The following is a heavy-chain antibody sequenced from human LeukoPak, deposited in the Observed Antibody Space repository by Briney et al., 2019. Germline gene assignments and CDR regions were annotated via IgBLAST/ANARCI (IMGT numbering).Heavy chain of an antibody. J-gene: IGHJ6*03. CDR3: ARHYYDSSGYRYYYYYMDV. Sequence: GGSLRLSCAASGFTFADYGMSWVRQAPGKGLEWVSGINWNGGSTGYADSVKGRFTISRDNAKNSLYLQMNSLRAEDTALYYCARHYYDSSGYRYYYYYMDVWGKGTTVTVSS. V-gene: IGHV3-20*04. D-gene: IGHD3-22*01. CDR1: GFTFADYG. CDR2: INWNGGST.